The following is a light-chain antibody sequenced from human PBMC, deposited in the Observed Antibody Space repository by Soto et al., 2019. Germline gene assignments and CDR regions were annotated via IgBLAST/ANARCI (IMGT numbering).Light chain of an antibody. V-gene: IGLV1-40*01. J-gene: IGLJ2*01. CDR3: QSYDRNLFAV. Sequence: QSVLTQPPSVSGAPGQRVTISCTGSSSNIGAGFDIHWYQQFPGTAPKLLIYANNNRPSGVPARFSGSKSCTSASLAITGLQADDEAYYYCQSYDRNLFAVFGGGTKLTVL. CDR2: ANN. CDR1: SSNIGAGFD.